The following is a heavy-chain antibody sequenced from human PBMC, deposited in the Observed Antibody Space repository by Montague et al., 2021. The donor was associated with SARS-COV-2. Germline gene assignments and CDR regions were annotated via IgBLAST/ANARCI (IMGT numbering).Heavy chain of an antibody. J-gene: IGHJ3*02. CDR1: GGSISSRSYY. V-gene: IGHV4-39*01. D-gene: IGHD5-12*01. CDR3: ARHGDSGYEPDGFHI. CDR2: IHYSGST. Sequence: SETLSLTCTVSGGSISSRSYYWGWIRQSPGMGLEWIGSIHYSGSTFHNPSLKSRVTISVDTSKNQSSLRVSGVTAEDTTVYFCARHGDSGYEPDGFHIWGQGTRVTVSS.